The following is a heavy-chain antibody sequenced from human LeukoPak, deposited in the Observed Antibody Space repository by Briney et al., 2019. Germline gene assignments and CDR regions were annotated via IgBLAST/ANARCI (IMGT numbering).Heavy chain of an antibody. CDR3: AKEIDIVVVVAATPFDY. J-gene: IGHJ4*02. D-gene: IGHD2-15*01. Sequence: QPGGSLRLSCAGSGFTFRSYAMSWVRQSPVKGLEWVSAISDSGDGTYYADSVKARFTISRDNSKNTLYLQMNSLRAEDTAVYYCAKEIDIVVVVAATPFDYWGQGTLVTVSS. CDR2: ISDSGDGT. V-gene: IGHV3-23*01. CDR1: GFTFRSYA.